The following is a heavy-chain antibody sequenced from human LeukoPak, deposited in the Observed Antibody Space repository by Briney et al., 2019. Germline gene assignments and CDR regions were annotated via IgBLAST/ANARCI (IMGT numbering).Heavy chain of an antibody. Sequence: PGGSLRLSCATSGFSLTNYWMSWVRQAPGKGLEWVANIKRDGGEIYYVDSVKGRFTISRDNAKNSLYLQMNSLRAEDTAVYYCARDVPRKFLDIVVVPAAIEQKRASTNFDYWGQGTLVTVSS. J-gene: IGHJ4*02. D-gene: IGHD2-2*01. CDR3: ARDVPRKFLDIVVVPAAIEQKRASTNFDY. V-gene: IGHV3-7*01. CDR1: GFSLTNYW. CDR2: IKRDGGEI.